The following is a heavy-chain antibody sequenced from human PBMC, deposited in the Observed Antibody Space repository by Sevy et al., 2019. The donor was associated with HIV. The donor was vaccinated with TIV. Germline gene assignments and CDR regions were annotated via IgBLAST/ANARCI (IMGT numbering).Heavy chain of an antibody. J-gene: IGHJ3*02. CDR3: ARAGMTTVPKGAFDI. V-gene: IGHV3-20*04. CDR2: INWKGGST. CDR1: GFTFDDYG. Sequence: GGSLRLSCAASGFTFDDYGMSWVRQAPGKGLEWVSGINWKGGSTGYADSVKGRFTISRDNAKNSLYLQMNSLRAEDTALYYCARAGMTTVPKGAFDIWGQGTMVTVSS. D-gene: IGHD4-17*01.